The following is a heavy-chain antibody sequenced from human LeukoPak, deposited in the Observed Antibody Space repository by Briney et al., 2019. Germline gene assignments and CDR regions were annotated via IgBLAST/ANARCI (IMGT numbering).Heavy chain of an antibody. CDR1: GYSFTDYS. V-gene: IGHV1-2*02. J-gene: IGHJ3*01. D-gene: IGHD1-26*01. CDR2: INPNSGDT. CDR3: SRVGVSYPDAFHL. Sequence: GASVKVSPKSSGYSFTDYSIHWGRQAPGQGLEWMGWINPNSGDTRFAQKFQVRVTMTRDTSISTAYMELSSLTYDDTAVYYCSRVGVSYPDAFHLWAEGTGLTVSS.